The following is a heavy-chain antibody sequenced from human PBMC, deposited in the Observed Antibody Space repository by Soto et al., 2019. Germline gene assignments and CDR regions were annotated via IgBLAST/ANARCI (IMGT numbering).Heavy chain of an antibody. CDR1: GGSISSYY. CDR2: IYYSGST. CDR3: ARDCLYYGMDV. V-gene: IGHV4-59*01. J-gene: IGHJ6*02. Sequence: SETLSLTCTVSGGSISSYYWSWIRQPPGKGLEWIGYIYYSGSTNYNPSLKSRVTISVDTSKNQFSLKLSSVTAADTAVYYCARDCLYYGMDVWGQGTTVTVSS.